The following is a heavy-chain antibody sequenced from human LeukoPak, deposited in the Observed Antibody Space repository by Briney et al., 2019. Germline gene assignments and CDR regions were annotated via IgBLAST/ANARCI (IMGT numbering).Heavy chain of an antibody. Sequence: SETLSLTCTVSGGSISSYYWSWIRQPPGKGLEWIGYIYYSGSTNYTPSLKSRATISVDTSKNQFSLKLNSVTAADTAVYYCARKENVYYYFDYWGQGTLVTVSS. V-gene: IGHV4-59*01. CDR1: GGSISSYY. J-gene: IGHJ4*02. CDR3: ARKENVYYYFDY. CDR2: IYYSGST. D-gene: IGHD3-10*01.